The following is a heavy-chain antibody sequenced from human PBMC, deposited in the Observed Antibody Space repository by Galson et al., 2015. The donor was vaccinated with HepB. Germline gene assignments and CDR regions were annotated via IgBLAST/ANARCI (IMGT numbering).Heavy chain of an antibody. J-gene: IGHJ6*02. D-gene: IGHD2-8*01. V-gene: IGHV1-69*13. CDR2: IIPIFGTA. Sequence: SVKVSCKASGGTFSSSAISWVRQAPGQGLEWMGGIIPIFGTANYAQKFQGRVTITADESTSTAYMELSSLRSEDTAVYYCARGVSALKGYYYGMDVWGQGTTVTVSS. CDR1: GGTFSSSA. CDR3: ARGVSALKGYYYGMDV.